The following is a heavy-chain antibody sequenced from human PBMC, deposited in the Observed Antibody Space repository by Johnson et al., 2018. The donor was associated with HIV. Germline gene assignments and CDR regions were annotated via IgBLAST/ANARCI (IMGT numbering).Heavy chain of an antibody. V-gene: IGHV3-66*02. CDR3: ARAYTYGAFDI. D-gene: IGHD5-18*01. J-gene: IGHJ3*02. Sequence: VQLVESGGGVVQPGRSLRLSCAASGFTFSSNYMNWVRQPPGKGLEWVSVIYSGGSTYYADSVKGRFTISRDNSKNTLYLQMNSLRAEDTAVYYCARAYTYGAFDIWGQGTTVTISS. CDR1: GFTFSSNY. CDR2: IYSGGST.